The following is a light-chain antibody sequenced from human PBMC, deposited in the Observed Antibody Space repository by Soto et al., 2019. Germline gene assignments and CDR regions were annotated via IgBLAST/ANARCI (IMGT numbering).Light chain of an antibody. V-gene: IGKV3-15*01. CDR3: QQYNNWPPEYT. J-gene: IGKJ2*01. CDR2: GAS. CDR1: QSVSSN. Sequence: EIVMTQSPATLSVSPGERATLSCRASQSVSSNLAWYQQKPGQAPRLLIYGASPRATGIPARFSGSGSGTEFTLTISSLPSEDFAVYYCQQYNNWPPEYTFGQGTKLEIK.